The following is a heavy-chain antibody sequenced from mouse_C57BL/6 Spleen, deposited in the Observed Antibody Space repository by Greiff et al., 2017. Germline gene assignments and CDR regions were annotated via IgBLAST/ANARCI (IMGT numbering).Heavy chain of an antibody. CDR2: INPNNGGT. CDR1: GYTFTDYY. D-gene: IGHD2-4*01. J-gene: IGHJ2*01. Sequence: EVQLQQSGPELVKPGASVKISCKASGYTFTDYYMNWVKQSHGKSLEWIGDINPNNGGTSYNQKFKGKATLTVDKSSSTAYMELRSLTSEDSAVYYCARGVYGYDYQGYYFDYWGQGTTLTVSS. V-gene: IGHV1-26*01. CDR3: ARGVYGYDYQGYYFDY.